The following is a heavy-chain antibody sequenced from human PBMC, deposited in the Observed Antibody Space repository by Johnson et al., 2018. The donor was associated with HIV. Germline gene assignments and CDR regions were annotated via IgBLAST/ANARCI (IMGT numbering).Heavy chain of an antibody. J-gene: IGHJ3*01. Sequence: VQLVESGGGVVQAGRSLTIYCAVSEFTLRNYVMHWVRQVPGKRPVWVARIYNDGSRTTYADSVRGRLTISRDNAKYTGDLQLNSLRVEDTAVYYCAKVDCGGDTCAGYDPFDLWGQGTLVTVSS. D-gene: IGHD2-21*01. V-gene: IGHV3-74*03. CDR1: EFTLRNYV. CDR3: AKVDCGGDTCAGYDPFDL. CDR2: IYNDGSRT.